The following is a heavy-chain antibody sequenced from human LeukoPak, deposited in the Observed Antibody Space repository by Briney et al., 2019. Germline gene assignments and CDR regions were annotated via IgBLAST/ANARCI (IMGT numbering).Heavy chain of an antibody. J-gene: IGHJ4*02. V-gene: IGHV4-39*07. CDR1: GGSISSSSYY. CDR2: IYYSGST. D-gene: IGHD3-22*01. Sequence: PSETLSLTCTVSGGSISSSSYYWGWIRQPPGKGLEWIGSIYYSGSTYYNPSLKSRVTISVDTSKTQFSLKLSSVTAADTAVYYCARDDRRTYYYDSSGGIGFDYWGQGTLVTVSS. CDR3: ARDDRRTYYYDSSGGIGFDY.